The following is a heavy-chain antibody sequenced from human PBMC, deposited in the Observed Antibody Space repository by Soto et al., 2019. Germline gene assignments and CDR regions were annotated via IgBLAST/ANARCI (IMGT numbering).Heavy chain of an antibody. D-gene: IGHD2-8*01. Sequence: ASAKVSCKASGYTFTSYDINWVRQATGQGLEWMGWMDPNSGNTGYAQKFQGRVTMTRNTSISTAYMELSSLRSEDTAVYYCARGRRLCTNGVCYTYYFDYWGQGTLVTVSS. CDR1: GYTFTSYD. CDR2: MDPNSGNT. CDR3: ARGRRLCTNGVCYTYYFDY. J-gene: IGHJ4*02. V-gene: IGHV1-8*01.